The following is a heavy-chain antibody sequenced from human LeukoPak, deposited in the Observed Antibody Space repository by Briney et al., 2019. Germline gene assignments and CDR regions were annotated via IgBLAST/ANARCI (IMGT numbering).Heavy chain of an antibody. Sequence: SETLSLTCTVSGGSISSYYWSWIRQPPGKGLEWLGYIYYSGSTNYNPSLKSRVTISVDTSKNQFSLKLSSVTAADTAVYYCARAMARQKSFDYWGQGTLVTVSS. V-gene: IGHV4-59*01. CDR3: ARAMARQKSFDY. CDR1: GGSISSYY. D-gene: IGHD3-10*01. J-gene: IGHJ4*02. CDR2: IYYSGST.